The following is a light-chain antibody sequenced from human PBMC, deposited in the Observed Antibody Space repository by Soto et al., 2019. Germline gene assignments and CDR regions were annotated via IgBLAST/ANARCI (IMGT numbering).Light chain of an antibody. CDR2: STH. Sequence: PGQTARITCGGNNIGSNTVNWYQQFPGTAPKLLIYSTHQRPSGVPDRFSGSKSGTSASLAISGLQSEDEADYYCATWDDKLNVYVLGPGTKVTV. J-gene: IGLJ1*01. V-gene: IGLV1-44*01. CDR3: ATWDDKLNVYV. CDR1: NIGSNT.